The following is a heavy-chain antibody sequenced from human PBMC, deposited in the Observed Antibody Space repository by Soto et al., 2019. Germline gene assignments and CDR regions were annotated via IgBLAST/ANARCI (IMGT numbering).Heavy chain of an antibody. CDR1: GFTFSTYS. V-gene: IGHV3-48*01. Sequence: LRLSCAASGFTFSTYSMNWVRQAPGKGLEWVSYISSTGNTIYYPDSVKGRFTISRDTAKKSLYLQMNSLRAEDTAVYYCARSGYFDYWGQGTLLTVSS. D-gene: IGHD2-8*02. CDR3: ARSGYFDY. CDR2: ISSTGNTI. J-gene: IGHJ4*02.